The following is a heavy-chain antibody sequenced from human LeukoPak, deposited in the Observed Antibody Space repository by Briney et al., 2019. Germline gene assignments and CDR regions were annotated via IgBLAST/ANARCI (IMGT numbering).Heavy chain of an antibody. CDR1: GVTFSGSG. J-gene: IGHJ4*02. CDR3: ARGYRRDGYNPPFDY. V-gene: IGHV3-30*04. D-gene: IGHD5-24*01. Sequence: GGSLRLSCAASGVTFSGSGVHWVRQAPGKGLEWVAVISYDGSNKYYADSVKGRFTISRDNSKNTLYLQMNSLRAEDTAVYYCARGYRRDGYNPPFDYWGQGTLVTVSS. CDR2: ISYDGSNK.